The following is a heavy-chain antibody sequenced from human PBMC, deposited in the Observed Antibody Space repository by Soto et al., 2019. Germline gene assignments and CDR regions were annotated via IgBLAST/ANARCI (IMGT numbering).Heavy chain of an antibody. Sequence: GSLRLSCAASGFTFSSYWMSWVRQAPGKGLEWVANIKQDGSEKYYVDSVKGRFTISRDNAKNSLYLQMNSLRAEDTAVYYCARTPIPADYYDSSGYWSGYFDYWGQGTLVTVSS. V-gene: IGHV3-7*05. CDR1: GFTFSSYW. J-gene: IGHJ4*02. CDR2: IKQDGSEK. D-gene: IGHD3-22*01. CDR3: ARTPIPADYYDSSGYWSGYFDY.